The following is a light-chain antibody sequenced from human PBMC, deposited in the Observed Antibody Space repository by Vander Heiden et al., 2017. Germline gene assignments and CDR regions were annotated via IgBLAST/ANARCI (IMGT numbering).Light chain of an antibody. CDR2: WAS. V-gene: IGKV4-1*01. CDR3: QQNFTTPHT. Sequence: IVMTQSPDSLAVSLGETATITCKSSQTVLYSSNSKNYLAWYQQKPGQPPKLLIYWASARESGVPDRFSGSGSGTDFTLTVSSRQAEDVAVYYCQQNFTTPHTFGQGTKLEIK. CDR1: QTVLYSSNSKNY. J-gene: IGKJ2*01.